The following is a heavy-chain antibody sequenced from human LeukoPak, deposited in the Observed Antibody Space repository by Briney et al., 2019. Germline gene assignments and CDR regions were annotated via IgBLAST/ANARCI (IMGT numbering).Heavy chain of an antibody. CDR2: MNPNSGKK. Sequence: ASVKVSCKASGYIFTIYDINWVRQATGQGPEWMGWMNPNSGKKGYAQKFQGRVTMTRNTSISTAYMELSSLRSEDTAVYYCARELNRDGFDPWGQGTLVTVSS. J-gene: IGHJ5*02. D-gene: IGHD1-14*01. CDR3: ARELNRDGFDP. CDR1: GYIFTIYD. V-gene: IGHV1-8*01.